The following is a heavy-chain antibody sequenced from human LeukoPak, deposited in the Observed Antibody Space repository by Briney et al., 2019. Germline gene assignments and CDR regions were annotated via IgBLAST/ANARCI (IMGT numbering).Heavy chain of an antibody. J-gene: IGHJ3*02. Sequence: VGSLRLSCAASGFTFSSDWMHWVRQAPGKGLVWVSRINSDGSSRSYADSVKGRFTISRDNAKNTLYLQMNSLRAEDTAVYYCASGKSSSSHDAFDIWGQGTMVTVSS. V-gene: IGHV3-74*01. CDR3: ASGKSSSSHDAFDI. D-gene: IGHD6-6*01. CDR1: GFTFSSDW. CDR2: INSDGSSR.